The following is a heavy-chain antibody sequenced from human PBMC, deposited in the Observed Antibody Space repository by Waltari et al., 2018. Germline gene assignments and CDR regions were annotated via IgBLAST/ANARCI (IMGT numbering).Heavy chain of an antibody. D-gene: IGHD1-26*01. CDR1: GYSFPPYH. CDR2: INTKNGDT. Sequence: QVPLVQSATEVKNPGASVPVSCQVSGYSFPPYHLPSVRQTPGKGLGWLGWINTKNGDTGYAQNYLGRVTMTRDTSINTVYMDLSGLRSDDTAVFYCARDPGPIVGAPDYWGQGTLVTVSS. J-gene: IGHJ4*02. V-gene: IGHV1-2*02. CDR3: ARDPGPIVGAPDY.